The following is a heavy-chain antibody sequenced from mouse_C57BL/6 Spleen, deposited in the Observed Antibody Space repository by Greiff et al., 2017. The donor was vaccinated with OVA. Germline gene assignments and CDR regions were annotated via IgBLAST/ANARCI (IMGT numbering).Heavy chain of an antibody. CDR3: TRKVHSNSYAMDY. Sequence: EVQRVESGTVLARPGASVKMSCKTSGYTFTSYWMHWVKQRPGQGLEWIGALYPGNSDPSYNQKFKGKAKLTAVTSASTAYMEFSSLTNEDSAVYYCTRKVHSNSYAMDYWGQGTSVTVSS. V-gene: IGHV1-5*01. J-gene: IGHJ4*01. D-gene: IGHD2-5*01. CDR1: GYTFTSYW. CDR2: LYPGNSDP.